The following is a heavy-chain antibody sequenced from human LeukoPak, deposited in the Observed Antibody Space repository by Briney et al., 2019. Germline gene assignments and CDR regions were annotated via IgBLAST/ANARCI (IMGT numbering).Heavy chain of an antibody. CDR1: GFTFSSYW. CDR2: ITTSGTTT. J-gene: IGHJ4*02. V-gene: IGHV3-48*04. D-gene: IGHD2/OR15-2a*01. Sequence: PGGSLRLSCAASGFTFSSYWMIWVRQAPGKGLEWVSYITTSGTTTYYADSLKGRFTISRDNAKNSLYLQMNSLRAEDTAVYYCARVLFHSLAVFDYWGQGTLVTVSS. CDR3: ARVLFHSLAVFDY.